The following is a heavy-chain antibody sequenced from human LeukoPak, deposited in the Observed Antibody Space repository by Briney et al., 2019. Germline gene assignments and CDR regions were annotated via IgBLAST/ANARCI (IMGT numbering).Heavy chain of an antibody. J-gene: IGHJ6*02. Sequence: SETLSLTCAVYGGSFSGYYWSWIRQPPGKGLEWIGEINHSGSTNYNPSLKSRVTISVDTSKNQFSLKLSSVTAADTAVYYCARGGVTMIALYYYYYGMDVWGQGTTVTVSS. CDR3: ARGGVTMIALYYYYYGMDV. CDR2: INHSGST. V-gene: IGHV4-34*01. D-gene: IGHD3-22*01. CDR1: GGSFSGYY.